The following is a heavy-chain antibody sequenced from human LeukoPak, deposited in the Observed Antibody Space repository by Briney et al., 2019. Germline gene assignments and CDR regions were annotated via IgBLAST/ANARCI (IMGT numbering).Heavy chain of an antibody. Sequence: ASVKVSCKVSGGTFSSYAISWVRQAPGQGLEWMGGIIPIFGTANYAQKFQGRVTITADESTSTAYMELSSLRSEDTAVYYCARVKERFLEWPLYYGMDVWGQGTTVTVSS. CDR2: IIPIFGTA. J-gene: IGHJ6*02. D-gene: IGHD3-3*01. CDR3: ARVKERFLEWPLYYGMDV. V-gene: IGHV1-69*13. CDR1: GGTFSSYA.